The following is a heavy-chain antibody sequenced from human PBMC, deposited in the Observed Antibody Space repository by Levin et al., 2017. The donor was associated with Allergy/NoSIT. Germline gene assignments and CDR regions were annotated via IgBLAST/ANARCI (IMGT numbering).Heavy chain of an antibody. Sequence: QAGGSLRLSCAVSGLSISTYAMSWVRQAPGKGLEWVSGVSGSGGAYYADSEKGRFTVSRDNSKNMLYLQMNSLRGDDTAVYYCAKEYSASSSDYFWGQGTLVTVSS. D-gene: IGHD1-26*01. J-gene: IGHJ4*02. CDR3: AKEYSASSSDYF. CDR2: VSGSGGA. CDR1: GLSISTYA. V-gene: IGHV3-23*01.